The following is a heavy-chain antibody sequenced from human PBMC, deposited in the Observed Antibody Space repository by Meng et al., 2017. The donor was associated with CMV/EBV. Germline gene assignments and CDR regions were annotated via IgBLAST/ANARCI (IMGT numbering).Heavy chain of an antibody. V-gene: IGHV1-2*02. D-gene: IGHD2-21*01. Sequence: ASVKVSCKASGYTFTGYYMHWVRQAPGQGLEWIGWINPNSGGTNYAQKFQGRVTMTRDTSISTAYMELSRLRSDDTAVYYCAIKTGVTTFVVEGWFDPWGQGTLVTVSS. J-gene: IGHJ5*02. CDR1: GYTFTGYY. CDR3: AIKTGVTTFVVEGWFDP. CDR2: INPNSGGT.